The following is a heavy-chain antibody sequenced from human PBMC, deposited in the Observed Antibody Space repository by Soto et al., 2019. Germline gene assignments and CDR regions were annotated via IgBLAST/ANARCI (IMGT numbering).Heavy chain of an antibody. CDR3: ASRRMDTAMVSSSADDAFDI. CDR2: IWYDGSNK. J-gene: IGHJ3*02. V-gene: IGHV3-33*01. Sequence: GSLRLSCAASGFTFSSYGMHWVRQAPGKGLEWVAVIWYDGSNKYYADSVKGRFTMSRDNSKNTLYLQMNSLRAEDTAVYYCASRRMDTAMVSSSADDAFDIWGQGTMVTVSS. CDR1: GFTFSSYG. D-gene: IGHD5-18*01.